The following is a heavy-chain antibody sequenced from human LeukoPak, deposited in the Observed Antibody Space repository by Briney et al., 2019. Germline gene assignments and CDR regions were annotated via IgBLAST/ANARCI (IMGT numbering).Heavy chain of an antibody. CDR3: ARSKAYYDSSGDYYCFDY. CDR1: GAPFSSYT. Sequence: SSVKFSCKASGAPFSSYTISGVRQAPGQGLEWMGGIIPVFGTANYAQKFQGRVTISTDESTRTAYMELSSLRSEDTAVYYCARSKAYYDSSGDYYCFDYWGQGTLVTVSS. CDR2: IIPVFGTA. V-gene: IGHV1-69*05. D-gene: IGHD3-22*01. J-gene: IGHJ4*02.